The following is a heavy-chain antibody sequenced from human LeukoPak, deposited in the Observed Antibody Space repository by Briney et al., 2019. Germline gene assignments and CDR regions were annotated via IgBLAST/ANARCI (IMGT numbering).Heavy chain of an antibody. CDR3: ARREAAAGTWWFDP. Sequence: GESLKISCQGSGYSFSNYWIAWVRQMPGKGLEWMGIIYPGDSDTRYSPSLQGQVTISVDKSISTAYLQWSSLKASDTAMYYCARREAAAGTWWFDPWGQGTLVTVSS. V-gene: IGHV5-51*01. J-gene: IGHJ5*02. CDR1: GYSFSNYW. CDR2: IYPGDSDT. D-gene: IGHD6-13*01.